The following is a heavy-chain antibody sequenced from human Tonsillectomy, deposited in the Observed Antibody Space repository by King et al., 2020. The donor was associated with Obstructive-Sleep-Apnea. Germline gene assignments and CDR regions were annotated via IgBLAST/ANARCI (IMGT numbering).Heavy chain of an antibody. D-gene: IGHD1-26*01. CDR1: GFTFVDYA. CDR2: IRSKAYGGTT. J-gene: IGHJ4*02. CDR3: TQSGSYEPADLYYFDY. Sequence: VQLVESGGGLVQPGRSLRLSCTASGFTFVDYAMSWFRQAPGKGLEWVGFIRSKAYGGTTEYAASVKGRFTISRDDSKSIASLPMNSLKTEDTAVYYCTQSGSYEPADLYYFDYWGQGTLVTVSS. V-gene: IGHV3-49*03.